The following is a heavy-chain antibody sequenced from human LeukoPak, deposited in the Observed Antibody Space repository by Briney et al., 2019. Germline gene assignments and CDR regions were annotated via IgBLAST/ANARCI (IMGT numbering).Heavy chain of an antibody. CDR2: ISAYNGDT. CDR3: ARDPNRQYDY. V-gene: IGHV1-18*01. D-gene: IGHD1-14*01. Sequence: VASVKVSCKASGYTFTSYGISWVRQAPGQGLEWMGWISAYNGDTNYAQKLQGRVTMTTDTSTSTAYMELRSLTSDDTAVYFCARDPNRQYDYWGQGTLSPSPQ. CDR1: GYTFTSYG. J-gene: IGHJ4*02.